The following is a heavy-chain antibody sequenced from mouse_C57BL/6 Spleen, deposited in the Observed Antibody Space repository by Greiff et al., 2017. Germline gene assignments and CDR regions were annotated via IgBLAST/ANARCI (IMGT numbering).Heavy chain of an antibody. CDR1: GYTFTDYY. Sequence: VQLQQSGPVLVKPGASVKMSCKASGYTFTDYYMNWVKQSHGKSLEWIGVINPYNGGTSYNQKFKGKATMTVDKSSSTAYMDLNSLTSEDSAVYYCARDTYGNYDDYAMDYWGQGTSVTVSS. V-gene: IGHV1-19*01. CDR3: ARDTYGNYDDYAMDY. J-gene: IGHJ4*01. D-gene: IGHD2-1*01. CDR2: INPYNGGT.